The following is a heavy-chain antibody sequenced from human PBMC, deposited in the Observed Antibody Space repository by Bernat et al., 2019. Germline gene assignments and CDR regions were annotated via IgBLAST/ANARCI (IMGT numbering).Heavy chain of an antibody. CDR3: ARDHRAAAGPYYYYYGMDV. D-gene: IGHD6-13*01. CDR2: IYYSGST. Sequence: QVQLQESGPGLVKPSQTLSLTCTVSGGSISSGGYYWSWIRQHPGKGLEWIGYIYYSGSTYYNPSLKSRVTISVDTSKNQFSLKLSSVTAADTAVYYCARDHRAAAGPYYYYYGMDVWGQGTTVTVSS. V-gene: IGHV4-31*03. CDR1: GGSISSGGYY. J-gene: IGHJ6*02.